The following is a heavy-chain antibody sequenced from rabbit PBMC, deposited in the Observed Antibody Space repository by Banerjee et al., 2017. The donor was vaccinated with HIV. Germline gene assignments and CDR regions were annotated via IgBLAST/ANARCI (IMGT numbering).Heavy chain of an antibody. CDR1: GFSFSEKEV. D-gene: IGHD4-1*01. CDR3: ARVSESSGWGEDL. V-gene: IGHV1S45*01. Sequence: QEQLEESGGGLVKPEGSLTLTCKASGFSFSEKEVMCWVRQAPGKGLEWIGYIYSTIDYTYYATWAKGRFTISKTSSTTVTLEMTSLTVADTATYFCARVSESSGWGEDLWGPGTLV. CDR2: IYSTIDYT. J-gene: IGHJ6*01.